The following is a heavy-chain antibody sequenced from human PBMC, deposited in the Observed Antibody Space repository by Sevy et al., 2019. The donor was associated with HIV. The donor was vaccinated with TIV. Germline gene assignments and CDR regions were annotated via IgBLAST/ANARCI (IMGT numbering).Heavy chain of an antibody. Sequence: SETLSLTCTVSGGSISSYYWSWIRQPPGKGLEAIGYMYYNGRTYYNPPLSSRVIISVDKSQNQVSLQLSSVTAADTGVYYCARAGGNTDWGMDVWGQGITVTVSS. CDR3: ARAGGNTDWGMDV. V-gene: IGHV4-59*12. CDR2: MYYNGRT. CDR1: GGSISSYY. D-gene: IGHD7-27*01. J-gene: IGHJ6*02.